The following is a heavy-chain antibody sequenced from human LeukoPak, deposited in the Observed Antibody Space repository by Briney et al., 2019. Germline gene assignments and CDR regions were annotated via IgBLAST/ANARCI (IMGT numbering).Heavy chain of an antibody. CDR2: IYYTGIT. CDR1: GGSISSYY. Sequence: PSETLSLTCTGSGGSISSYYWSWIRQPPGKGLEWIGYIYYTGITKYNPSLKSRVTVSVDTSKNQFSLELSSVTAADTAVYYCARQEGAAVSHWFDPWGQGTLVTVSS. J-gene: IGHJ5*02. D-gene: IGHD1-26*01. CDR3: ARQEGAAVSHWFDP. V-gene: IGHV4-59*08.